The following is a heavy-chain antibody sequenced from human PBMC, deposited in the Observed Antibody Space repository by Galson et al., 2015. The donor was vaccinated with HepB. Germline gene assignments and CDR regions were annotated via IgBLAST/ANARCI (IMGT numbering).Heavy chain of an antibody. CDR3: ARRWDEGYSYGPTRGMDV. CDR2: IIPILGIA. J-gene: IGHJ6*03. CDR1: GGTFSSYA. D-gene: IGHD5-18*01. V-gene: IGHV1-69*10. Sequence: SVKVSCKASGGTFSSYAISWVRQAPGQGLEWMGGIIPILGIANYAQKFQGRVTITADKSTSTAYMELSSLRSEDTAVYYCARRWDEGYSYGPTRGMDVWGKGTTVTVSS.